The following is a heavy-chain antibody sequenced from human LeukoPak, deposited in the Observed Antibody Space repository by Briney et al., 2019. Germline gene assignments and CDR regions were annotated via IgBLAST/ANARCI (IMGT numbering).Heavy chain of an antibody. CDR1: ADSLSSGGHY. V-gene: IGHV4-31*03. CDR3: ARGGNRFGGFYFDY. D-gene: IGHD3-10*01. CDR2: IHHSGRS. J-gene: IGHJ4*01. Sequence: SQTLSLTCTVSADSLSSGGHYWAWIRQFPGKGLESIGFIHHSGRSRHNPSLKDRVAISVDTSREQFALKLSSVTAADTAMYYCARGGNRFGGFYFDYWGQGTLVTVSS.